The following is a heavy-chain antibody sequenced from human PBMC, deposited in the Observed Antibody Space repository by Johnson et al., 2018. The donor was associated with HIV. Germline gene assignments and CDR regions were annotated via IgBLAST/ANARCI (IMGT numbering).Heavy chain of an antibody. J-gene: IGHJ3*01. CDR1: GFDFKSYA. D-gene: IGHD3-10*01. CDR3: AKTRMGGILDAFDL. V-gene: IGHV3-23*04. CDR2: IRYSGDTT. Sequence: VQLVESGGGLVQPGGSLRLSCAASGFDFKSYAMTWVRQAPGKGPEWVSSIRYSGDTTYYADPVKGRFTLSRDNSKNTLDLQMNSLTIEDTAVFYCAKTRMGGILDAFDLWGQGTMVIVS.